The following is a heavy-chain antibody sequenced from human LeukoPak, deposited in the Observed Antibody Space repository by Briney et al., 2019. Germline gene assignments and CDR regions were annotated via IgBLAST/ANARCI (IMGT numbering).Heavy chain of an antibody. V-gene: IGHV5-51*01. CDR2: IYPGDSDT. J-gene: IGHJ3*02. Sequence: GESLKISCKGSGYSFTSYWIGWVRQMPGKGLERMGIIYPGDSDTRYSPSFQGQVTISADKSISTAYLQWSSLKASDTAMYYCARHIVVVTAHDAFDIWGQGTMVTVSS. CDR1: GYSFTSYW. CDR3: ARHIVVVTAHDAFDI. D-gene: IGHD2-21*02.